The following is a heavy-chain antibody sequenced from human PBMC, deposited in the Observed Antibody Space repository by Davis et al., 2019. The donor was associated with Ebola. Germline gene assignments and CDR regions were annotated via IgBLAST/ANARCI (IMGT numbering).Heavy chain of an antibody. CDR1: GFTFSGSA. V-gene: IGHV3-73*01. Sequence: ESLKISCAASGFTFSGSAMPWVRQASGKGLEWVGRIRSKANSYATAYAASVKGRFTISRDDSKNTAYLQMNSLKTEDTAVYYCTTTTTRIDYWGQGTLVTVSS. J-gene: IGHJ4*02. CDR2: IRSKANSYAT. D-gene: IGHD4-17*01. CDR3: TTTTTRIDY.